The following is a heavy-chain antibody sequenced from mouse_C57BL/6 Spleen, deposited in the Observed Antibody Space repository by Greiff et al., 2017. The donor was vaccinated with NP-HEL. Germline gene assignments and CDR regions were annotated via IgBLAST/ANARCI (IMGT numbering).Heavy chain of an antibody. CDR3: AREDYHPHYYAMDY. V-gene: IGHV3-6*01. Sequence: EVKLMESGPGLVKPSQSLSLTCSVTGYSITSGYYWNWIRQFPGNKLEWMGYISYDGSNNYNPSLKNRISITRDTSKNQFFLKLNSVTTEDTATYYCAREDYHPHYYAMDYWGQGTSVTVSS. D-gene: IGHD5-5*01. CDR2: ISYDGSN. J-gene: IGHJ4*01. CDR1: GYSITSGYY.